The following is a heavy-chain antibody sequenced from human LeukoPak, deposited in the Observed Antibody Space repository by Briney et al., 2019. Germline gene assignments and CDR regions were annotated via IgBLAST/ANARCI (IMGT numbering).Heavy chain of an antibody. J-gene: IGHJ6*02. CDR3: ARDFRGYDYDYYYGKDV. CDR1: GFTFSSYS. CDR2: ISSSSSYI. Sequence: GGSLRLSCAASGFTFSSYSMNWVRQAPGKGLEWVSSISSSSSYIYYADSVKGRFTISRDNAKNSLYLQMNSLRAEDTAVYYCARDFRGYDYDYYYGKDVWGQGTTVTVSS. D-gene: IGHD5-12*01. V-gene: IGHV3-21*01.